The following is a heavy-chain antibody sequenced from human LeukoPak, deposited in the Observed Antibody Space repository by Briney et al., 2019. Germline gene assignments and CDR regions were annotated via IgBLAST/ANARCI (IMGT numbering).Heavy chain of an antibody. CDR1: GGSISSYY. D-gene: IGHD3-22*01. J-gene: IGHJ4*02. CDR2: IYYSGST. Sequence: TSETLSLTCAVYGGSISSYYWSWIRQPPGKGLEWIGYIYYSGSTNYNPSLKSRVTISVDTSKNQFSLKLSSVTAADTAVYYCAVSSGYYYATDYWGQGTLVTVSS. CDR3: AVSSGYYYATDY. V-gene: IGHV4-59*08.